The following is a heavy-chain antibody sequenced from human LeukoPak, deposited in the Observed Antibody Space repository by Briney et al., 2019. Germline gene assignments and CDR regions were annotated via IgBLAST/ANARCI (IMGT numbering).Heavy chain of an antibody. V-gene: IGHV3-11*04. CDR1: GFTFSDYY. J-gene: IGHJ5*02. CDR2: ISSSGSTI. CDR3: ARDRYDFWSGSPSPA. Sequence: GGSLRLSCAASGFTFSDYYMSWIRQAPGKGLEWVSYISSSGSTIYYADSVKGRFTISRDHAKNSVYLQMNSLRAEDTAVYYCARDRYDFWSGSPSPAWGQGTLVTVSS. D-gene: IGHD3-3*01.